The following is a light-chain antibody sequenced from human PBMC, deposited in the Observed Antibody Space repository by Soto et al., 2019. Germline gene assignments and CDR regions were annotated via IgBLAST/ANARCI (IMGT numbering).Light chain of an antibody. CDR1: GSDVGGYNF. J-gene: IGLJ3*02. CDR3: CSYAGSYTVV. Sequence: QPVLTQPRSVSGSPGQSVTISCTGTGSDVGGYNFVSWYQQCPGKAPKLMIYDVSKRPSGVPDRFSGSKSGNTASLTISGLQAEDDADYYCCSYAGSYTVVFGGGTKVTVL. CDR2: DVS. V-gene: IGLV2-11*01.